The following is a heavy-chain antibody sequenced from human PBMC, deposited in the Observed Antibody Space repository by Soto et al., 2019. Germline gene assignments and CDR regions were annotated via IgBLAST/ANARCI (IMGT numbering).Heavy chain of an antibody. J-gene: IGHJ4*02. CDR1: GFPFRSYG. Sequence: QVQLVESGGGVVRPGGSLRLSCEGSGFPFRSYGIHWVRQAPGKGLEWLAIIWNDGSNEYYADSVKGRFTISRDNSKNTVYLQVTNLRADDTAVYFCARDQTDSGGYSDSWGQGTLVTVSS. V-gene: IGHV3-33*01. CDR2: IWNDGSNE. D-gene: IGHD2-15*01. CDR3: ARDQTDSGGYSDS.